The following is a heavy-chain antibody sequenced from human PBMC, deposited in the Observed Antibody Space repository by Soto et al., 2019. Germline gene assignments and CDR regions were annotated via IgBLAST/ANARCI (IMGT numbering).Heavy chain of an antibody. D-gene: IGHD3-10*01. CDR2: IYYSGST. V-gene: IGHV4-31*03. CDR1: SGTISSGAYY. Sequence: SETLSLTCTVSSGTISSGAYYWSWIRQHPGKGLEWIGHIYYSGSTYYNPSLKSRVTISVDTSKSQFSLKLSSVTAADTAVYYCARAGALFNWFDPWGQGTLVTVSS. CDR3: ARAGALFNWFDP. J-gene: IGHJ5*02.